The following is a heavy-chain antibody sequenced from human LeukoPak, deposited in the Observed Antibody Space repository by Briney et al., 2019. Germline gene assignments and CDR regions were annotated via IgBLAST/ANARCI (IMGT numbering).Heavy chain of an antibody. Sequence: PGGSLRLSCAASGFNVSYNYMSWVRQAPGKGLEWVSVIYSGGSIKYAGFVKGRFTISRDSSKNTVDLQMNSLRADDTAVYYCARTTEGGYTYDYFYYYYMDVWGKGTTVTISS. J-gene: IGHJ6*03. V-gene: IGHV3-53*01. CDR2: IYSGGSI. CDR1: GFNVSYNY. D-gene: IGHD5-18*01. CDR3: ARTTEGGYTYDYFYYYYMDV.